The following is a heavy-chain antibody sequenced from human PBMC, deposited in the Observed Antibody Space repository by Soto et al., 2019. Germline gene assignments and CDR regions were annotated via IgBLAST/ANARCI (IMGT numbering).Heavy chain of an antibody. Sequence: ASVKVSCKVSGYTLTELSMHWVRQAPGKGLEWMGGFDPEDGETIYAQKFQGRVTMTEDTSTDTAYMELSSLRSEDTAVYYCAGVLRFLEWQIYPHWFEPWGQGTLVTVSS. V-gene: IGHV1-24*01. J-gene: IGHJ5*02. CDR1: GYTLTELS. CDR2: FDPEDGET. D-gene: IGHD3-3*01. CDR3: AGVLRFLEWQIYPHWFEP.